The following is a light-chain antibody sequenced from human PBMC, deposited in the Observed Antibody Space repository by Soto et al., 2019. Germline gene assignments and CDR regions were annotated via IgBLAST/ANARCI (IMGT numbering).Light chain of an antibody. CDR2: DVS. CDR1: SSDVGGYNY. Sequence: QSVLTQPRSVSGSPGQSVTISCTGTSSDVGGYNYVSWYQQHPGKAPKLMIYDVSKRPSGVPDRFSGSKSGNTASLTISGLQAEDEADYYCCSYAGSSCYVVGNGTKVTVL. J-gene: IGLJ1*01. V-gene: IGLV2-11*01. CDR3: CSYAGSSCYV.